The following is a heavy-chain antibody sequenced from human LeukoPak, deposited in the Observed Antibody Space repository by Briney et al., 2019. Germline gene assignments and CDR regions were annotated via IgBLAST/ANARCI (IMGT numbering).Heavy chain of an antibody. CDR1: GFTFSSYW. V-gene: IGHV3-7*01. J-gene: IGHJ6*02. CDR2: IKQDGSEK. Sequence: GGSLRLSCAASGFTFSSYWMSWVRQAPRKGLEWVANIKQDGSEKYYVDSVKGRFTISRDNAKNSLYLQMNSLRAEDTAVYYCARALQYYDFWSGYQTGYYGMDVWGQGTTVTVSS. CDR3: ARALQYYDFWSGYQTGYYGMDV. D-gene: IGHD3-3*01.